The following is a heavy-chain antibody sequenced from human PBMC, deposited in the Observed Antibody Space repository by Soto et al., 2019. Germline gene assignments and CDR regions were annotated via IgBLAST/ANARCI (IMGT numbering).Heavy chain of an antibody. Sequence: GGSLRLSCAASGFTFTSYAMHWVRQAPGKGLEWVSSISGNGVNRYYSDSVKGRFTFSRDNSRNTLFLQMNSLRAEDTAVYYCAKAKGDGTAAFVHYYYYGFDVWGQGTTDTVSS. CDR1: GFTFTSYA. CDR3: AKAKGDGTAAFVHYYYYGFDV. CDR2: ISGNGVNR. D-gene: IGHD2-21*02. V-gene: IGHV3-23*01. J-gene: IGHJ6*02.